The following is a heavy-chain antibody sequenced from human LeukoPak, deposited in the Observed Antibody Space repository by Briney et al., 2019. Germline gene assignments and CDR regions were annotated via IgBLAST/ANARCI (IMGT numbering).Heavy chain of an antibody. CDR2: ISGSGGST. CDR3: AKDRGYCSGGSCYFDF. J-gene: IGHJ4*02. V-gene: IGHV3-23*01. Sequence: GGSLRLSCTASGFTFSSYAMSWVRQAPGKGLEWVSAISGSGGSTYYADSVKGRFTISRDNSKNTLYLQMNSLRAEDTAVYYCAKDRGYCSGGSCYFDFWGQGTLVTVSS. CDR1: GFTFSSYA. D-gene: IGHD2-15*01.